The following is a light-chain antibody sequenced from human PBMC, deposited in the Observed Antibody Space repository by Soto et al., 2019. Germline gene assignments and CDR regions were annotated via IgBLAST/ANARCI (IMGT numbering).Light chain of an antibody. V-gene: IGKV2-28*01. Sequence: DIVVTQSPLSLPVTPGEPASISCRSSQSLLHSNGYNYLDWYLQKPGQSPQLLIYLGSNRASGVPDRLSGSGSGTDFTLKISRVEAEDVGFYYCMQALQSPLTFGQGTKGEIE. CDR1: QSLLHSNGYNY. CDR3: MQALQSPLT. J-gene: IGKJ1*01. CDR2: LGS.